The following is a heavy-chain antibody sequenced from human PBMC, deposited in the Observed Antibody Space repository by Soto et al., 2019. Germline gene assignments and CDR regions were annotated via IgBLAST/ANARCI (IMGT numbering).Heavy chain of an antibody. CDR1: GGSISSSSYY. CDR2: VYYSGST. Sequence: PSETLSLTCTVSGGSISSSSYYWGWIRQPPGKGLEWIGTVYYSGSTNYNPSLKSRVTISVDTSKNQFSLKLTSVTAADTAVYYCARNPVEGYCSGGSCNWGAFYWGQGTLVTVSS. J-gene: IGHJ4*02. D-gene: IGHD2-15*01. CDR3: ARNPVEGYCSGGSCNWGAFY. V-gene: IGHV4-39*01.